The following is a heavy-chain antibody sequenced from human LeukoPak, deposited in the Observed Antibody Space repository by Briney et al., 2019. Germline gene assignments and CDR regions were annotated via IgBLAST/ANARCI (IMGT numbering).Heavy chain of an antibody. CDR1: GGTFSSYT. V-gene: IGHV1-69*13. J-gene: IGHJ4*02. Sequence: SVKVSCKASGGTFSSYTINWVRQAPGQGLEWMGGIIPIFGTANYAQKFQGRVTITADESTSTADMELSRLRSEDTAVYYCAREDAGLDYWGQGTLVTVSS. CDR3: AREDAGLDY. CDR2: IIPIFGTA.